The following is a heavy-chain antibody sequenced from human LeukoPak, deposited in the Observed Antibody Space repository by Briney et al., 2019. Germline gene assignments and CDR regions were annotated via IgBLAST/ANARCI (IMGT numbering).Heavy chain of an antibody. CDR3: ATYYDSGSSDAFDI. CDR2: IYSGGST. CDR1: GLTVSSNY. D-gene: IGHD3-10*01. Sequence: PGGSLRLSCAASGLTVSSNYMSWVRQAPGKGLEWVSIIYSGGSTYYADSVKGRFTISRDNSKNTLSLQMNSLRAEDTAVYYCATYYDSGSSDAFDIWAQGTLVTVSS. J-gene: IGHJ3*02. V-gene: IGHV3-53*01.